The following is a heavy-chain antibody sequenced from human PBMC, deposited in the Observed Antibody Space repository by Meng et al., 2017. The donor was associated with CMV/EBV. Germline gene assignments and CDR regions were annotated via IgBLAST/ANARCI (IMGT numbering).Heavy chain of an antibody. V-gene: IGHV4-39*07. J-gene: IGHJ4*02. D-gene: IGHD4-23*01. CDR1: GVSISSSSYY. CDR3: ARDPSLRWIDY. CDR2: IYYSGSP. Sequence: DSGPALVKPTETLALTCNVPGVSISSSSYYWAWIRPPPGKGLEWIGSIYYSGSPYYNPSLKRRVTISVDTSNNKFSLKLSSVTAADTAVYYCARDPSLRWIDYWGQGTLVTVS.